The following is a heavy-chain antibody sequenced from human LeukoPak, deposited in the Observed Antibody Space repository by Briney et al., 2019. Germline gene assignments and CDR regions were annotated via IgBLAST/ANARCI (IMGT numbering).Heavy chain of an antibody. Sequence: PSETLSLTCTVSGGSISSYYWSWIRQHPGKGLEWIGYIYYSGSTYYNPSLKSRVTISVDTSKNQFSLKLSSVTAADTAVYYCARDRAVPTSGTYYFDYWGQGTLVTVSS. D-gene: IGHD3-10*01. V-gene: IGHV4-59*06. CDR1: GGSISSYY. CDR3: ARDRAVPTSGTYYFDY. J-gene: IGHJ4*02. CDR2: IYYSGST.